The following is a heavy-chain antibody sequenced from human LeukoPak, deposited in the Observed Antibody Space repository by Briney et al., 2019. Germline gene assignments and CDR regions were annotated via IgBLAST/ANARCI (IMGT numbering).Heavy chain of an antibody. V-gene: IGHV3-48*01. J-gene: IGHJ6*03. CDR1: GFAFTTYT. CDR3: ARDQGYYYYYMDV. Sequence: GGSLRLSCAASGFAFTTYTMNWVRQAPGKGLEGVSYISSSGTTIYYADSVRGRFTISRDNAKNSLYLQMNSLRAEDTAIDYCARDQGYYYYYMDVWGKGTTVTVSS. CDR2: ISSSGTTI.